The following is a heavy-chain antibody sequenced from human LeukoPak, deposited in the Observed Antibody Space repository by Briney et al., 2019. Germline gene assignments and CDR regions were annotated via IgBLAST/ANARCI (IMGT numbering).Heavy chain of an antibody. V-gene: IGHV3-48*03. J-gene: IGHJ4*02. CDR1: GFTFSSYE. Sequence: GGSLRPSCAASGFTFSSYEMNWVRQAPGKGLEWVSYISSSGSTIYYADSVKGRFTISRDNAKNSLYLQMNSLRAEDTAVYYCARVLGIAAAGTSYYFDYWGQGTLVTVSS. CDR3: ARVLGIAAAGTSYYFDY. D-gene: IGHD6-13*01. CDR2: ISSSGSTI.